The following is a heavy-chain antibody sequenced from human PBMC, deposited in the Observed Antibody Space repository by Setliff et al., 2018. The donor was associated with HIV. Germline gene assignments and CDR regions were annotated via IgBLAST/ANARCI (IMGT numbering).Heavy chain of an antibody. J-gene: IGHJ4*02. CDR1: GYSLTELS. V-gene: IGHV1-24*01. Sequence: GASVKVSCKVSGYSLTELSIHWVRQAPGEGLEWMGGFDPEDDETVYAEKFQGRVTMTEDTSTDTAYMALSSLRSEDTAMYYCARDKGIREAASLDYWGQGSLVTVSS. D-gene: IGHD6-13*01. CDR3: ARDKGIREAASLDY. CDR2: FDPEDDET.